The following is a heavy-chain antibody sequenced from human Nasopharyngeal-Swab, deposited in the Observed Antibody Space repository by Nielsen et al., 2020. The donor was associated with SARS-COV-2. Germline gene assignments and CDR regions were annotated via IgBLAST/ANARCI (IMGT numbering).Heavy chain of an antibody. CDR3: AREEGYCSSTSCSNTIPYYYYGMDV. Sequence: GGSLRLSCAASGFTFSRYWMSWVRQAPGKGLEWVANIKQDGSEKYYVDSVKGRFTISRDNAKNSLYLQMNSLRAEDTAVYYCAREEGYCSSTSCSNTIPYYYYGMDVWGQGTTVTVSS. J-gene: IGHJ6*02. D-gene: IGHD2-2*01. CDR2: IKQDGSEK. CDR1: GFTFSRYW. V-gene: IGHV3-7*01.